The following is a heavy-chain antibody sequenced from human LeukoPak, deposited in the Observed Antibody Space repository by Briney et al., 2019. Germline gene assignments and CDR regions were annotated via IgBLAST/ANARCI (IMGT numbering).Heavy chain of an antibody. CDR3: TREGFAAAGYVDY. CDR1: GFTFGDYA. J-gene: IGHJ4*02. V-gene: IGHV3-49*04. CDR2: IRSKAYGGTT. Sequence: GGSLRLSCTASGFTFGDYAMSWVRQAPGKGLEWVGFIRSKAYGGTTEYAASVKGRFTISRDVSKSIAYLQMNSLKTEDTAVYYCTREGFAAAGYVDYWGQGTLVTVSS. D-gene: IGHD6-13*01.